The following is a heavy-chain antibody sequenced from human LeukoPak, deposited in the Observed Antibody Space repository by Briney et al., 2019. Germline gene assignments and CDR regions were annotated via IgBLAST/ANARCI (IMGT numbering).Heavy chain of an antibody. V-gene: IGHV4-61*02. D-gene: IGHD2-15*01. Sequence: SQTLSLTCTVSGGSISSGSDYWSWIRQPAAKGLEWIGRIYTSGSTNYNPSLKSRVTISVDTSKNQFSLKLSSVTAADTAVYYCARVSGDCSGGSCRPVGIWGQGTMVTVSS. CDR2: IYTSGST. CDR3: ARVSGDCSGGSCRPVGI. J-gene: IGHJ3*02. CDR1: GGSISSGSDY.